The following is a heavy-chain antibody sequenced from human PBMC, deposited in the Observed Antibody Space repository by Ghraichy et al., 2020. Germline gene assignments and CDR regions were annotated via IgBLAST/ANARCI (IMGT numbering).Heavy chain of an antibody. V-gene: IGHV3-23*01. CDR1: GFTFSRYA. D-gene: IGHD2-21*01. CDR3: AKDTEVMPAFYFDH. CDR2: ISVSGGTT. J-gene: IGHJ4*02. Sequence: GSLNISCAGSGFTFSRYAMSWVRQAPGKGLEWVSGISVSGGTTQYADSVKGRFTISRDNSKNTLFLQMNSLSAEDSAVYYCAKDTEVMPAFYFDHWGQGTLVTVS.